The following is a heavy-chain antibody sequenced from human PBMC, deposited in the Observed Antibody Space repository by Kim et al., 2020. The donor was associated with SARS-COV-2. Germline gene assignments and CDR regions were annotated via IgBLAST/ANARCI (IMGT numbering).Heavy chain of an antibody. J-gene: IGHJ5*02. CDR1: GYTLTELS. CDR2: FDPEDGET. Sequence: ASVKVSCKVSGYTLTELSMHWVRQAPGKGLEWMGGFDPEDGETIYAQKFQGRVTMTEDTSTDTAYMELSSLRSEDTAVYYCATGSLWFYEKIGWFDPWGQGTLVTVSS. V-gene: IGHV1-24*01. D-gene: IGHD3-10*01. CDR3: ATGSLWFYEKIGWFDP.